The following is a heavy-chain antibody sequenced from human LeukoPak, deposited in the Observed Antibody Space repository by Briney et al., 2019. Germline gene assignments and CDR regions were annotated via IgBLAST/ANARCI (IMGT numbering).Heavy chain of an antibody. CDR2: ISSTSRSYI. Sequence: GGSLRLSCAASGFTFTNYNMNWVRQAPGKGLEWVSSISSTSRSYIYYADSVKGRFTISRDNAKNSLYLQMNSLRDEDTAVYYCARDPYSGSYGDYYYYYMDVWGKGTTVTISS. CDR1: GFTFTNYN. V-gene: IGHV3-21*01. D-gene: IGHD1-26*01. J-gene: IGHJ6*03. CDR3: ARDPYSGSYGDYYYYYMDV.